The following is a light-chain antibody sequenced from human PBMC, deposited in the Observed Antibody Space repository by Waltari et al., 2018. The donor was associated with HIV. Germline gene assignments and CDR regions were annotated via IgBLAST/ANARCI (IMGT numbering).Light chain of an antibody. Sequence: DIQLTQAPSSVSVFVGGNVSITCRASQSVGAKLAWYQVKTGEAPKLLIYGASKLQSGVPSRFAASVSGPEFSLTITGLQSDDSGTYFCQQAFSFPHTFGGGT. CDR2: GAS. V-gene: IGKV1D-12*01. CDR3: QQAFSFPHT. J-gene: IGKJ4*01. CDR1: QSVGAK.